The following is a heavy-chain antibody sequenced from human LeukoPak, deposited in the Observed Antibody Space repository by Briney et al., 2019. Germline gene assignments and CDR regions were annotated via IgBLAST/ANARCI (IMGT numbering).Heavy chain of an antibody. J-gene: IGHJ5*02. CDR1: GYTFSDYY. CDR2: VNPNSGGT. D-gene: IGHD2-2*01. Sequence: ASVKVSCKASGYTFSDYYMHWVRQAPGQGLEWMGWVNPNSGGTNYAQKFQGRVTMTRDTSISTAYMELSGLRSDDTAVYYCARRYCSSTSCYWFDPWGQGTLVTVSS. CDR3: ARRYCSSTSCYWFDP. V-gene: IGHV1-2*02.